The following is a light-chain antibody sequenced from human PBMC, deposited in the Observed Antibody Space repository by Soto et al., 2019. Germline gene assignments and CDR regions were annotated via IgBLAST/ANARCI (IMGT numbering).Light chain of an antibody. Sequence: EIVLTQSPATLALSTEQRATLSCRASQSGRRYLAWYQQKPGQATRLLIYDASNRAPGIPARFSGSGSGTDCILTISSLETEDFAVYEFQQRSNWPLTYGGGNKVDLK. V-gene: IGKV3-11*01. CDR2: DAS. J-gene: IGKJ4*01. CDR1: QSGRRY. CDR3: QQRSNWPLT.